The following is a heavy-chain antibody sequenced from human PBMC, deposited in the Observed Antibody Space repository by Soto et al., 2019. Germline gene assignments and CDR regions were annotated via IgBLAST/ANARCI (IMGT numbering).Heavy chain of an antibody. CDR1: GGSFSGYY. V-gene: IGHV4-34*01. CDR3: AKGGSGSYSNAFDI. D-gene: IGHD3-10*01. Sequence: PSETLSLTCTVSGGSFSGYYWSWIRQPPGKGLEWIGEINHSGSTNYNPSLKSRVTITEDTSKNQLSLKLSSVTAADTAVYYCAKGGSGSYSNAFDIWGQGTMVTVSS. J-gene: IGHJ3*02. CDR2: INHSGST.